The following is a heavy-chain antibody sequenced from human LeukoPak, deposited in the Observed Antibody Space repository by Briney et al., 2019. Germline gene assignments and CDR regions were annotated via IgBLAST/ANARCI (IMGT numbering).Heavy chain of an antibody. Sequence: SQTLSLTCTVSGGSISSGSYYWSWIRQPAGKGLEWIGRIYTSGSTNYNPSLKSRVTISVDTSKNQFSLKLSSVTAADTAVYYCARVGLNYYYDSSGYYWASDAFDIWGQGTMVTVSS. CDR2: IYTSGST. CDR1: GGSISSGSYY. V-gene: IGHV4-61*02. J-gene: IGHJ3*02. D-gene: IGHD3-22*01. CDR3: ARVGLNYYYDSSGYYWASDAFDI.